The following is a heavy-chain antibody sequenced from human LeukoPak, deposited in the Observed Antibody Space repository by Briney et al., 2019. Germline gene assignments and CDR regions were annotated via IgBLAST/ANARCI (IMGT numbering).Heavy chain of an antibody. Sequence: SETLSLTCTVSGGSISSYYWSWIRQPPGKGLEWIGYIYYSGSTNYNPSLKSRVTISVDTSKNQFSLKLSSVTAADSAVYYCARRPVGSGSGARFDYWGQGTLVTVSS. D-gene: IGHD6-19*01. CDR1: GGSISSYY. CDR3: ARRPVGSGSGARFDY. CDR2: IYYSGST. J-gene: IGHJ4*02. V-gene: IGHV4-59*08.